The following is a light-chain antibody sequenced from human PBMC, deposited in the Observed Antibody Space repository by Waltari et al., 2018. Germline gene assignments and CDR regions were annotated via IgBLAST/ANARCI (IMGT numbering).Light chain of an antibody. V-gene: IGKV3-15*01. J-gene: IGKJ1*01. CDR3: QQYNNWPWT. Sequence: ERVMTQSPATLSVSPGERATLSCRASQGVSSSLAWYQQRPGQAPRLLIYGASTRATGIPARFSGSASGTEFTLTISSLQSEDCAVYYCQQYNNWPWTFGQGTKVEVK. CDR1: QGVSSS. CDR2: GAS.